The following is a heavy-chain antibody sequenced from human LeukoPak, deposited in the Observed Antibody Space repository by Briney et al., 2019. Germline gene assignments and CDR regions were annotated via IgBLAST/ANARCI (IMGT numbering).Heavy chain of an antibody. J-gene: IGHJ4*02. Sequence: GGSLRLSCAASGFTFSDHYMDWVRQTPGKGLEWVGRSRDKTKSYTTEYAASVEDRFTISRDDSKNSLYLQMNNLKTEDTAMYFCTRVGVGDAKDFDYWGQGTLVTVSS. D-gene: IGHD1-26*01. V-gene: IGHV3-72*01. CDR3: TRVGVGDAKDFDY. CDR2: SRDKTKSYTT. CDR1: GFTFSDHY.